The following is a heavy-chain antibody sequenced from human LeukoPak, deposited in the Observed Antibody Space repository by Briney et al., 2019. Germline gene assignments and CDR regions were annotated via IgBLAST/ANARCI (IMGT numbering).Heavy chain of an antibody. V-gene: IGHV4-59*08. J-gene: IGHJ5*01. Sequence: SETLSLTCTVSGGSISSYYWSWIRQPPGKGLEWIGYIYYSGSTNYNPSLKSRVTISVDTSKKQFSLKLSSVTAADTAVYYCVRHDGRGGSTMGAFDSWGQGSLVTVSS. CDR2: IYYSGST. CDR3: VRHDGRGGSTMGAFDS. CDR1: GGSISSYY. D-gene: IGHD3-3*01.